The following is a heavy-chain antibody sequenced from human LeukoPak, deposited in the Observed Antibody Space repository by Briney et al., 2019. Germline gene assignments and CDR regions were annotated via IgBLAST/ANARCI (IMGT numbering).Heavy chain of an antibody. J-gene: IGHJ4*02. CDR1: GFTFSSYA. CDR3: AKGSSSGWPYYFDQ. V-gene: IGHV3-23*01. Sequence: GGSLRLSCAASGFTFSSYAMSWVRQAPGKGLEWVSAIRGSGGNTYYADSVKGRFTISRDNPKNTLYLQMNSLRAEDTAVYYCAKGSSSGWPYYFDQWGQGTLVTVSS. D-gene: IGHD6-19*01. CDR2: IRGSGGNT.